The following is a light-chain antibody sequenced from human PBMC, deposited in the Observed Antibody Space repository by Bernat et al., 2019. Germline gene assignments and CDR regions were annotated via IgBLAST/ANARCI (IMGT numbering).Light chain of an antibody. CDR3: CSYAGPFTWV. V-gene: IGLV2-23*02. J-gene: IGLJ3*02. CDR2: EVN. Sequence: QSALTQPASVSESPGQSITISCTGPSSDVGNYNFVSWYQQYPAKAPKLMIYEVNNRPSGVSNRFSGSKSGNTASLTISGLQVEDEADYYCCSYAGPFTWVFGGGTKLTVL. CDR1: SSDVGNYNF.